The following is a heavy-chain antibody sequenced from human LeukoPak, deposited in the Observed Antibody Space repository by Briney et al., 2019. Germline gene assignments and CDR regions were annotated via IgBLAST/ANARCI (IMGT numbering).Heavy chain of an antibody. CDR2: IYAGGST. CDR3: ARDDYDSRGYYHAW. V-gene: IGHV4-4*07. D-gene: IGHD3-22*01. CDR1: GGSIRTYY. J-gene: IGHJ4*02. Sequence: SETLSLTCTVSGGSIRTYYWSWIRQPAGKGLEWIGRIYAGGSTNSNPSLKSRVTMSVDKSNIQCSLKLSSVTVADTAVYYCARDDYDSRGYYHAWWGQGILDT.